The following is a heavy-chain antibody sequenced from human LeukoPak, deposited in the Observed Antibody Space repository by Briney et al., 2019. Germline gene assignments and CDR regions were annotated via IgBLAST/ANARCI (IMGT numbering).Heavy chain of an antibody. CDR2: ISDSGHYI. D-gene: IGHD2-2*02. V-gene: IGHV3-23*01. Sequence: GSLRLSCAASGFIFSRYTMSWVRQAPGKGLEWVSSISDSGHYIFYADSVKGRFTISRDNSKNTLYLQMNSLRAEDTAVYYCAKDDIGYCSSTSCYRGSPDYWGQGTLVTVSS. CDR1: GFIFSRYT. J-gene: IGHJ4*02. CDR3: AKDDIGYCSSTSCYRGSPDY.